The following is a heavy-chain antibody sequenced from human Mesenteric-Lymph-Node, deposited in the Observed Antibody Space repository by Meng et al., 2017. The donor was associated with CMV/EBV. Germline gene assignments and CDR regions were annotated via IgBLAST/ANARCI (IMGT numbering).Heavy chain of an antibody. V-gene: IGHV3-33*06. CDR3: AKDRMITIFGVVTVDAFDI. D-gene: IGHD3-3*01. CDR2: IWYDGSSK. Sequence: GESLKISCAASGFTFSGYWMHWVRQAPGKGLMWVAVIWYDGSSKYYADSVKGRFTISRDNSKNTLSLQMNSLRAEDTAVYYCAKDRMITIFGVVTVDAFDIWGQGTMVTVSS. J-gene: IGHJ3*02. CDR1: GFTFSGYW.